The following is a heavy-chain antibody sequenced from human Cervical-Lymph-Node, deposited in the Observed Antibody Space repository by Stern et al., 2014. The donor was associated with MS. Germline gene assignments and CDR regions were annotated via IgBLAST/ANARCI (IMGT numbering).Heavy chain of an antibody. Sequence: QVQLQESGPGLVKPSETLSLTCIVSGGSVSSGNYYWSWIRQPPGKGLEWITYSHYSGSTKSSPSLKSRVTISVDTSKNQFSLRLNSVTAADTAIYYCARGGATSKAYYFDSWGQGTLVTVSS. J-gene: IGHJ4*02. CDR2: SHYSGST. D-gene: IGHD1-26*01. CDR1: GGSVSSGNYY. CDR3: ARGGATSKAYYFDS. V-gene: IGHV4-61*01.